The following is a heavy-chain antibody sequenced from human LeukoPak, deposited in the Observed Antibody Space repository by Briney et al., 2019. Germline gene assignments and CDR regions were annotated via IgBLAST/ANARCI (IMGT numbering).Heavy chain of an antibody. V-gene: IGHV4-4*07. Sequence: SETLSLTCTVSGGSISSYYWSWIRQPAGKGLEWIGRIYTSGTTHYNPSLKSRVTMSVDTSKNQFSLKLSSVTAADTAVYYCARHRTIYYDNSGYWVWGQGTLVTVSS. D-gene: IGHD3-22*01. CDR3: ARHRTIYYDNSGYWV. CDR1: GGSISSYY. CDR2: IYTSGTT. J-gene: IGHJ4*02.